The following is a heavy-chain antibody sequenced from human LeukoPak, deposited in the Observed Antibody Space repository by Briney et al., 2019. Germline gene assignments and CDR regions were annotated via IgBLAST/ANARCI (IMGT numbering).Heavy chain of an antibody. V-gene: IGHV4-61*02. D-gene: IGHD4-17*01. CDR1: GGSISTSSYY. J-gene: IGHJ4*02. Sequence: PSETLSLTCTVSGGSISTSSYYWSWIRQPAGKGLEWIGRIYTSGSTNYNPSLKSRVTMSVDTSKNQFSLKLSSVTAADTAVYYCARDHYGDYVQDYWGQGTLVTVSS. CDR3: ARDHYGDYVQDY. CDR2: IYTSGST.